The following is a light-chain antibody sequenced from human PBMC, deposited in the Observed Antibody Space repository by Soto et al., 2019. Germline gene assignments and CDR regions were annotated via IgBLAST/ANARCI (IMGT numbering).Light chain of an antibody. V-gene: IGLV1-47*01. Sequence: QLVLTKPPSVSGTPGQRVTISCSGGISNIGTNYVHWFQQLPGTAPKVLSNRDNQRPSGVPDRFSGSKSGTSASLAISGLRSEDEAEYYCAAWDDTVRSYVFGTGTKVTVL. J-gene: IGLJ1*01. CDR1: ISNIGTNY. CDR3: AAWDDTVRSYV. CDR2: RDN.